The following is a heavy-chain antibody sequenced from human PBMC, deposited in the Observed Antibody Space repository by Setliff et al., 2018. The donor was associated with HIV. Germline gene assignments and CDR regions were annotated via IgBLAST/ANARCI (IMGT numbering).Heavy chain of an antibody. V-gene: IGHV3-74*01. Sequence: PGGSLRLSCVASGFTFSGYWMHWVRQAPGKGLVWVSRINSDGSSTFYADSLKGRFTISRDNSKNTLYLQMNSLRAEDTAVYYCARVSTVTASFDYWGQGTLVTVSS. CDR1: GFTFSGYW. J-gene: IGHJ4*02. CDR3: ARVSTVTASFDY. CDR2: INSDGSST. D-gene: IGHD2-21*02.